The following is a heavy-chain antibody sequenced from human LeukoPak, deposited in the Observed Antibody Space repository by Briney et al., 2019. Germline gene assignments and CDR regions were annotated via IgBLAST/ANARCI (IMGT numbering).Heavy chain of an antibody. V-gene: IGHV3-21*01. CDR2: ISSSGSYI. CDR3: ARDYYGNFDY. Sequence: GGSLRLSCAASGFTFSSYSMNWVRQAPGKGLEWVSSISSSGSYIYYADSVKGRFTISRDNAKNSLYLQMNSLRAEDTAVYYCARDYYGNFDYWGQGTLVTVSS. D-gene: IGHD3-10*01. J-gene: IGHJ4*02. CDR1: GFTFSSYS.